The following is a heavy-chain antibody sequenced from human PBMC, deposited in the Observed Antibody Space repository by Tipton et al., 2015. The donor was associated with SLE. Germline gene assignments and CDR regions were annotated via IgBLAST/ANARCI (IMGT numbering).Heavy chain of an antibody. Sequence: LRLSCTVSGGSITSGSYYWSWIRQPAGKGLEWIGHIYTSGSTNYNPSLKSRVTISVDTSKNQFSLKLSSVTAADTAVYYCARRAAAAPGYWGQGTLVTVSS. CDR1: GGSITSGSYY. J-gene: IGHJ4*02. D-gene: IGHD6-13*01. CDR3: ARRAAAAPGY. V-gene: IGHV4-61*09. CDR2: IYTSGST.